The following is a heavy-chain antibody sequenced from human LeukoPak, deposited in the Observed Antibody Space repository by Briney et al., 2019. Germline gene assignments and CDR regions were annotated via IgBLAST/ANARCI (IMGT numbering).Heavy chain of an antibody. CDR1: GYTFTGYY. CDR3: ARGQGLRLGELSLGY. Sequence: ASVKVSCEASGYTFTGYYMHWVRQAPGQGLEWMGWINPNSGGTNYAQKFQGRVTMTRDTSISTAYMELSRLRSDDTAVYYCARGQGLRLGELSLGYWGQGTLVTVSS. D-gene: IGHD3-16*02. CDR2: INPNSGGT. J-gene: IGHJ4*02. V-gene: IGHV1-2*02.